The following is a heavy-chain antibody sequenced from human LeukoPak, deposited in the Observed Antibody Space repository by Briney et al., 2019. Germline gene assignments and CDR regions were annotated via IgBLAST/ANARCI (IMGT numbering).Heavy chain of an antibody. J-gene: IGHJ4*02. D-gene: IGHD1-26*01. CDR3: ARCGGQKWELLNYFDY. V-gene: IGHV3-20*04. Sequence: GSLILSCAASGFTFDDYGMSWVRQAPGKGLEWVSGINWNGGSTGYADSVKGRFTISRDNAKNSLYLQMNSLRAEDTALYYCARCGGQKWELLNYFDYGGQGTLVTVS. CDR2: INWNGGST. CDR1: GFTFDDYG.